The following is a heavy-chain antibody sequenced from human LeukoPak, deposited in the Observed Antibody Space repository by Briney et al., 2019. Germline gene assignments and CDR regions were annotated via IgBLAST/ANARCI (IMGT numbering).Heavy chain of an antibody. CDR3: ARGEYYDFWSGYYRVNWFDP. CDR1: GGSFSGYY. V-gene: IGHV4-34*01. D-gene: IGHD3-3*01. J-gene: IGHJ5*02. Sequence: SETLSLTCAVYGGSFSGYYWSWIRQPPGKGLEWIGEINHSGSTNYNQSLKSRVTISVDTSKNQLSLKLSSVTAADTAVYYCARGEYYDFWSGYYRVNWFDPWGQGTLVTVSS. CDR2: INHSGST.